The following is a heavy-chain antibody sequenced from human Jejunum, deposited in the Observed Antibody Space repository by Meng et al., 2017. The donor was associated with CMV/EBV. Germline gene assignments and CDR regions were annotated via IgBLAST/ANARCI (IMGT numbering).Heavy chain of an antibody. J-gene: IGHJ4*02. D-gene: IGHD1-1*01. CDR3: ARGNQLVSDS. Sequence: LTCAIYGGSLNGYYWTWIRQPPGKGLEWIGEVNHSGGSDYNPSLKSLVTISVDTSKNQFSLKLRSVTAADTAVYYCARGNQLVSDSWGQGTLVTVSS. CDR1: GGSLNGYY. V-gene: IGHV4-34*01. CDR2: VNHSGGS.